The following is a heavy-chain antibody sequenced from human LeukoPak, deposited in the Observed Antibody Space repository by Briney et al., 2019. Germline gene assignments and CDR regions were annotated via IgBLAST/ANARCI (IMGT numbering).Heavy chain of an antibody. D-gene: IGHD3-16*01. CDR2: ISGSGGST. Sequence: GGSLRLSCAASGFTFSSYAMSWVRQAPGKGLEWVSAISGSGGSTYYADSVKGRFTISRDNSKNTLYLQMNSLRAEDTAVYYCARDRGGYYGMDVWGQGTTVTVSS. J-gene: IGHJ6*02. CDR3: ARDRGGYYGMDV. V-gene: IGHV3-23*01. CDR1: GFTFSSYA.